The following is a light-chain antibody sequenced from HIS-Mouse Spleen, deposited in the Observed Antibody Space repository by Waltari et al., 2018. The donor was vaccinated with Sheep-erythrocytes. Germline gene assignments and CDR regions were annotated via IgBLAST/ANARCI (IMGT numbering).Light chain of an antibody. Sequence: NFMLTQPHSVSESPGKTVTISCTGSSGSIASNYVQWYQQRPGSAPPTVIYEDNQRPSGVPDRFSGSIDSSSSSASLTISGLETEDEADYYCQSYDSSNVVFGGGTKLTVL. CDR2: EDN. CDR3: QSYDSSNVV. J-gene: IGLJ2*01. CDR1: SGSIASNY. V-gene: IGLV6-57*02.